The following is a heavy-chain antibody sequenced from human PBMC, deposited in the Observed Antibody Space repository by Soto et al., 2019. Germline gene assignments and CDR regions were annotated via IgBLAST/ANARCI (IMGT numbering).Heavy chain of an antibody. CDR2: IIPILGIA. V-gene: IGHV1-69*04. Sequence: KVSWKECRGSFRSYTRSWVRQAPGQGLEWMGRIIPILGIANYAQKFQGRVTITADKSTSTAYVELSSMRSEDTAVYYCAREIAAAGTNWGQGTLVTVSS. D-gene: IGHD6-13*01. J-gene: IGHJ4*02. CDR3: AREIAAAGTN. CDR1: RGSFRSYT.